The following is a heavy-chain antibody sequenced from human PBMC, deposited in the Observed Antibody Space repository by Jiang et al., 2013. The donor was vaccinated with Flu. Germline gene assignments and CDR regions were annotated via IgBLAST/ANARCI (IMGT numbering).Heavy chain of an antibody. J-gene: IGHJ6*02. D-gene: IGHD3-22*01. CDR1: GFTFSSYA. CDR2: ISYDGSNK. Sequence: VQLVESGGGVVQPGRSLRLSCAASGFTFSSYAMHWVRQAPGKGLEWVAVISYDGSNKYYADSVKGRFTISRDNSKNTLYLQMNSLRAEDTAVYYCARDEIVVVISYYYYGMDVWGQGTTVTVSS. CDR3: ARDEIVVVISYYYYGMDV. V-gene: IGHV3-30-3*01.